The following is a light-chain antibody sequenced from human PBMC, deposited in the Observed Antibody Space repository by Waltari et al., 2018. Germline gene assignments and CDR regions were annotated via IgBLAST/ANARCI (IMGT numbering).Light chain of an antibody. CDR3: SSYTSRHSYV. Sequence: QSALTQPASVSGSPGQAITISCTGGSMDGGSYEYVPWYQQHPGKAPRVMIYEVRKRPSGVSNRFSGSKSGRTASLTISGLRAEDEADYYCSSYTSRHSYVFGTGTKVTVL. V-gene: IGLV2-14*03. CDR1: SMDGGSYEY. CDR2: EVR. J-gene: IGLJ1*01.